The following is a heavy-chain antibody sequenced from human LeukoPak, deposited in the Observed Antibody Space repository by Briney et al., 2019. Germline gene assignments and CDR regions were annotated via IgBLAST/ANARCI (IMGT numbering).Heavy chain of an antibody. CDR2: FYPEDGET. D-gene: IGHD3-10*01. Sequence: ASVKVSCKVSGCTLTELSMHWVRQAPGKGLEWMGGFYPEDGETIYAQKFQGRVTMTEDTSTDTAYMELSSLRSEDTAVYYCATKPYSITMVRGVPPGDYYGMDVWGQGTTVTVSS. CDR3: ATKPYSITMVRGVPPGDYYGMDV. J-gene: IGHJ6*02. V-gene: IGHV1-24*01. CDR1: GCTLTELS.